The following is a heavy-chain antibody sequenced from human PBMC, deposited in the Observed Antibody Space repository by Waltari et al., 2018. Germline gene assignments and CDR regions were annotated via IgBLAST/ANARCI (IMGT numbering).Heavy chain of an antibody. CDR1: GFTFSSYA. D-gene: IGHD2-2*02. J-gene: IGHJ6*02. CDR2: ISGSGGST. Sequence: EVQLLESGGGLVQPGGSLRLSCAASGFTFSSYAMSWVRQAPGKGLEWGSAISGSGGSTYYADSVKGRFTISRDNSKNTLYLQMNSLRAEDTAVYYCARYQLLYVFYYYYGMDVWGQGTTVTVSS. CDR3: ARYQLLYVFYYYYGMDV. V-gene: IGHV3-23*01.